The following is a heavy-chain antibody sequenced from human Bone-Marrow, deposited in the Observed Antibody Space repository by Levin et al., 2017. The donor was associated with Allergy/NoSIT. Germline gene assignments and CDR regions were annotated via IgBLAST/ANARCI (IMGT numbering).Heavy chain of an antibody. V-gene: IGHV3-30*18. J-gene: IGHJ4*02. CDR2: MSYDGSVQ. Sequence: GGSLRLSCAASGFTFSRFGMHWIRQPPGKGLEWVAVMSYDGSVQHYGDSVKGRFTISRDNSKNTLYLQMSSLRGEDTAIYYCAKETLPLAGPNYFDYWGQGTLVAVSS. CDR1: GFTFSRFG. D-gene: IGHD6-19*01. CDR3: AKETLPLAGPNYFDY.